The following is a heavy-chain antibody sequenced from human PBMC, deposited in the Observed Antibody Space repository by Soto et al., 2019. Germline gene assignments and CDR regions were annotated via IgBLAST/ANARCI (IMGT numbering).Heavy chain of an antibody. D-gene: IGHD6-13*01. CDR2: ISAYNGNT. CDR3: AMFPEPPLSSIDY. CDR1: GYTFTSYG. V-gene: IGHV1-18*01. J-gene: IGHJ4*02. Sequence: ASVKVSCRASGYTFTSYGISWVRQAPGQGLEWMGWISAYNGNTSYAQKLQGRVTMTTDTSTSTAYMELRSLRSDDTAVYYCAMFPEPPLSSIDYWGQGTLVTVSS.